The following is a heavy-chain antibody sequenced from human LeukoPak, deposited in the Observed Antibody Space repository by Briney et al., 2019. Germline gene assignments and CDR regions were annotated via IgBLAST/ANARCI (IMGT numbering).Heavy chain of an antibody. Sequence: ASVKVSCKASGGTFSSSAISWVRQAPGQGLEWMGGISPFFGAANYAQKFQGRVTMTTDESTSTAYMELSSLRSEDTAVYYCARADSRAKGFYCYMDVWGKGTTVTVSS. V-gene: IGHV1-69*05. CDR1: GGTFSSSA. D-gene: IGHD2-21*01. J-gene: IGHJ6*03. CDR3: ARADSRAKGFYCYMDV. CDR2: ISPFFGAA.